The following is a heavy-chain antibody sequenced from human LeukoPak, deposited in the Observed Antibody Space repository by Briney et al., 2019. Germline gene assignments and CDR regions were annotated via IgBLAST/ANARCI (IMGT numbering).Heavy chain of an antibody. Sequence: PSETLSLTCTVSGGSISSYYWSWIRQPPGKGLEWIGYIYYSGSTNYNPSLKSRVTISVDTSKNQFSLKLSSVTAADTAVYYCARGWNYDFWSGYYGCFDYWGQGTLVTVSS. J-gene: IGHJ4*02. CDR3: ARGWNYDFWSGYYGCFDY. V-gene: IGHV4-59*01. D-gene: IGHD3-3*01. CDR1: GGSISSYY. CDR2: IYYSGST.